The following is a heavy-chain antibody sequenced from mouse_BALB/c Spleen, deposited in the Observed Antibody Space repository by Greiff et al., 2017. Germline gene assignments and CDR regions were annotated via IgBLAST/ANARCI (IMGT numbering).Heavy chain of an antibody. CDR2: IWAGGST. Sequence: QVQLKQSGPGLVAPSQSLSITCTVSGFSLTSYGVHWVRQPPGKGLEWLGVIWAGGSTNYNSALMSRLSISKDNSKSQVFLKMNSLQTDDTAMYYCARDLGYYYGSRGEWFAYWGQGTLVTVSA. D-gene: IGHD1-1*01. J-gene: IGHJ3*01. V-gene: IGHV2-9*02. CDR1: GFSLTSYG. CDR3: ARDLGYYYGSRGEWFAY.